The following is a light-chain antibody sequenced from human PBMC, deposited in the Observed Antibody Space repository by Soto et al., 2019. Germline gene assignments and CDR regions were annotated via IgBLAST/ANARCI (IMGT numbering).Light chain of an antibody. CDR2: DVT. CDR3: CSYTSSNTYV. Sequence: QSVLTQPASVSGSLGQSITVSFTGTSSDVVGFDYVSWYHHQPPNAPKLLIYDVTSRPSRVSSHFSGSKSGNTASLTISGRLAEDEDDYHCCSYTSSNTYVFGTGTKVTVL. V-gene: IGLV2-14*03. CDR1: SSDVVGFDY. J-gene: IGLJ1*01.